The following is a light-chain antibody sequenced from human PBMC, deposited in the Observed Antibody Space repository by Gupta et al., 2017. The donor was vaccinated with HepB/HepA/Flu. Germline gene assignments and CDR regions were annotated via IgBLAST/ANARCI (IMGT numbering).Light chain of an antibody. CDR2: GTS. CDR1: QSFSRTF. CDR3: QQYGGSPLT. V-gene: IGKV3-20*01. J-gene: IGKJ4*01. Sequence: EIVLTQSPGTLSLSPGERATLSCRASQSFSRTFLAWYQQKAGQAPRLLIYGTSSRATGIPGRFSCSGSGTDFTLTISRLEPEDFAVYYCQQYGGSPLTFGGGTKVEIK.